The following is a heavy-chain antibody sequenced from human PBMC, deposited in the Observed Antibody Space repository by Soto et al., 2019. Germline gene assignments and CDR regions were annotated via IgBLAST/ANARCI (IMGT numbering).Heavy chain of an antibody. D-gene: IGHD6-19*01. CDR2: ISGSGGKS. J-gene: IGHJ6*02. CDR1: GFTFSTYA. V-gene: IGHV3-23*01. CDR3: AKEKEDSNGPWYYYGMDV. Sequence: GGSLRLSCAGSGFTFSTYAMSWVGQAPGKGLEWVSTISGSGGKSYYADSVKGRFTIPRDNSKNTLYLQMNSLRAEDTAVYFCAKEKEDSNGPWYYYGMDVWGQGTTVTVS.